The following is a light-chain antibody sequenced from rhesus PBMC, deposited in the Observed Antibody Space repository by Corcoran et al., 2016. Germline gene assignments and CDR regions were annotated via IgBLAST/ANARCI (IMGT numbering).Light chain of an antibody. CDR3: QQSFNTPLT. Sequence: DIQMTQSQSSLSASLGDRVTIICRASERVNNYLHWYQQKPGKAPKLLIYASSTLQTGVPSRFSGSGSGTDYTFTTSGLQAEDGATYYCQQSFNTPLTFGGGTKVEIK. CDR1: ERVNNY. V-gene: IGKV1-74*01. J-gene: IGKJ4*01. CDR2: ASS.